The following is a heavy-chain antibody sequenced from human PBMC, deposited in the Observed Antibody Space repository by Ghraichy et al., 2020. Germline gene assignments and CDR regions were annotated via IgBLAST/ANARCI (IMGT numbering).Heavy chain of an antibody. CDR3: ARRLSGWLEGGYAFDI. D-gene: IGHD1-26*01. J-gene: IGHJ3*02. CDR2: IYPGDSDT. Sequence: GESLNISCKGSGYSFTSYWIGWVRQMPGKGLEWMGIIYPGDSDTRYSPSFQGQVTISADKSISTAYLQWSSLKASDTAMYYCARRLSGWLEGGYAFDIWGQCTMVTVSS. V-gene: IGHV5-51*01. CDR1: GYSFTSYW.